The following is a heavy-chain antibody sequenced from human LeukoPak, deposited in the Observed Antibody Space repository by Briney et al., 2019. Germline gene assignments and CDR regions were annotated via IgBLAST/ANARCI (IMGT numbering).Heavy chain of an antibody. V-gene: IGHV3-30*18. J-gene: IGHJ4*02. Sequence: GRSLRLSCAASGFTFSSYGMHWVRQAPGKGLEWVAVISYDGSNKYYADSVKGRFTISRDNSKNTLYLQMNSLRAEDTAVYYCAKGSVVAAKGGGYYFGYWGQGTLVTVSS. CDR2: ISYDGSNK. CDR3: AKGSVVAAKGGGYYFGY. CDR1: GFTFSSYG. D-gene: IGHD2-15*01.